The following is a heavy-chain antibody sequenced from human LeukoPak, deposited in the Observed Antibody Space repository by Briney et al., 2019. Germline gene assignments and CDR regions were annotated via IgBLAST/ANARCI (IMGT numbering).Heavy chain of an antibody. Sequence: GGSLRLSCAASGFTFSGYTMNWVRQPPGNGLEWVSSISSSSSYIYYADSVKGRFTISRDNAKNSLYLQMNSLRAEDTAVYYCARMRRSGSYFFDYWGQGTLVTVSS. J-gene: IGHJ4*02. CDR1: GFTFSGYT. CDR3: ARMRRSGSYFFDY. V-gene: IGHV3-21*01. CDR2: ISSSSSYI. D-gene: IGHD1-26*01.